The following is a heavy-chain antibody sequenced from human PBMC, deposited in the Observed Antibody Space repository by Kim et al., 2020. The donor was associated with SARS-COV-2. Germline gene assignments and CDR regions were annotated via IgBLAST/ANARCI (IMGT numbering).Heavy chain of an antibody. Sequence: SETLSLTCTVSGGSISSYYWSWIRQPPGKGLEWIGDFYTSGSTSYNPSLQSRVTISIDTSKNQFSLNLSSVTAADAAVYYCARVEAVAGTAGYYYYALDVWGQGSTVTVSS. V-gene: IGHV4-59*01. J-gene: IGHJ6*02. CDR3: ARVEAVAGTAGYYYYALDV. D-gene: IGHD6-19*01. CDR1: GGSISSYY. CDR2: FYTSGST.